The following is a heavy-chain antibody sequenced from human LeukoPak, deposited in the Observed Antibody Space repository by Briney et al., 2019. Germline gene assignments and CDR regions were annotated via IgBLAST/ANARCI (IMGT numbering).Heavy chain of an antibody. J-gene: IGHJ4*02. D-gene: IGHD6-19*01. CDR1: GFTVSSKY. CDR2: IYTGETT. CDR3: AKVGAVAAVEN. Sequence: GGSLRLSCAASGFTVSSKYMSWVRQAPGQGLEWVSVIYTGETTYYADSVKGRFTISRDNSKNALYLQMDGLRVEDTAVYYCAKVGAVAAVENWGQGALDAVSS. V-gene: IGHV3-66*01.